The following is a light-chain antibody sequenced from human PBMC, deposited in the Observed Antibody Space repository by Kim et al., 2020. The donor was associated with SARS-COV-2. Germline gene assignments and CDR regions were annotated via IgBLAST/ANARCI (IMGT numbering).Light chain of an antibody. Sequence: VPRGKQASTTGPGEKLEDKMACWYQKKPGRSPVRVIYQDSKRPSGFPERFSGSNSGNTATLTISGTKSMDEADYYCQAWDSSTVVFGGGTQLTVL. V-gene: IGLV3-1*01. CDR3: QAWDSSTVV. CDR1: KLEDKM. CDR2: QDS. J-gene: IGLJ2*01.